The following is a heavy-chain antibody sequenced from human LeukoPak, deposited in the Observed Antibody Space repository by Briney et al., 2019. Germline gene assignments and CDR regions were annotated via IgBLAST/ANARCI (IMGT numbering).Heavy chain of an antibody. CDR3: AREILTIFAGRDAFAV. Sequence: SETLSLTRGGSCASISNGTYSWSWIRQPPGKGLEWIGYASYAGSTSYNPFLRSRLSISLETHKHHFSLKLTSVTAADPAIYFCAREILTIFAGRDAFAVWGPETTVIVSS. D-gene: IGHD3-3*01. V-gene: IGHV4-30-4*07. CDR1: CASISNGTYS. J-gene: IGHJ3*01. CDR2: ASYAGST.